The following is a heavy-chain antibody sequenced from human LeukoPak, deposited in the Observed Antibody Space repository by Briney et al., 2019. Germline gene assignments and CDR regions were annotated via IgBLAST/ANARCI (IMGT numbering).Heavy chain of an antibody. J-gene: IGHJ4*02. Sequence: PGGSLRLSCAASGFTFSSYGMHWVRQAPGKGLEWVAVIWYDGSNKYYADSVKDRFTISRDNSKNTLYLQMNSLRAEDTAVYYCARFDYGGNLGFDYWGQGTLVTVSS. CDR2: IWYDGSNK. CDR1: GFTFSSYG. D-gene: IGHD4-23*01. CDR3: ARFDYGGNLGFDY. V-gene: IGHV3-33*01.